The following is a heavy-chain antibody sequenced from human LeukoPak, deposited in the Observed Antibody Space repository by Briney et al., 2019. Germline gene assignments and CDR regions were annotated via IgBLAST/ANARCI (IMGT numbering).Heavy chain of an antibody. Sequence: ASVKVSCKASGYTFTSYDINWVRQATGQGLEWMGWMNPNSGNTGYAQKFQGRVTMTRNTSISTAYMELSSLRSEDTAVYYCARGSPHYYDSSGDINFDYWGQETLVTVSS. V-gene: IGHV1-8*01. CDR2: MNPNSGNT. CDR3: ARGSPHYYDSSGDINFDY. CDR1: GYTFTSYD. D-gene: IGHD3-22*01. J-gene: IGHJ4*02.